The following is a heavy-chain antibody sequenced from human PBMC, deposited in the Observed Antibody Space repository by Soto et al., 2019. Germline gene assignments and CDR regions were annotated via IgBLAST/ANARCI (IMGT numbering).Heavy chain of an antibody. CDR2: IYYTGTA. Sequence: SETLSLTCSVSGGSISNYYWSWIRQSPGMGLEWIGYIYYTGTANYNPSLKSRVTISVDTSKNQFSLKLSSVTAADTAVYYCASGPNYDFWSGYFRGWGQGTLVTVSS. J-gene: IGHJ4*02. CDR3: ASGPNYDFWSGYFRG. CDR1: GGSISNYY. D-gene: IGHD3-3*01. V-gene: IGHV4-59*01.